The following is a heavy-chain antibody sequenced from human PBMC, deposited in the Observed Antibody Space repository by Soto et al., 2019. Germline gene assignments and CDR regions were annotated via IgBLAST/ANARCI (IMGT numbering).Heavy chain of an antibody. V-gene: IGHV3-66*01. D-gene: IGHD4-4*01. CDR3: ALGEMATVPFDY. Sequence: GGSLRLSCVASGFTFSSYAMSWVRQAPGKGLEWVSVIYSGGSTYYADSVKGRFTISRDNSKNTLYLQMNSLRAEDTAVYYCALGEMATVPFDYWGQGTLVTVSS. J-gene: IGHJ4*02. CDR1: GFTFSSYA. CDR2: IYSGGST.